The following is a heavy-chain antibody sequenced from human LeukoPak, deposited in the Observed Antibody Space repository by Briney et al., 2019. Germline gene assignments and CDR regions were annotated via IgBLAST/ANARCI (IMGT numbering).Heavy chain of an antibody. D-gene: IGHD5-24*01. Sequence: SETLSLTCTVSSGSISSYYWGWIRQPPGKGLEWIGYMYYSGNTHYNPSLKSRVTMSVDTSKKQFSLRLTSVTAADTAVYYCARSRDVYNGHALDIWGQGTMVTVSS. V-gene: IGHV4-59*01. CDR3: ARSRDVYNGHALDI. CDR1: SGSISSYY. CDR2: MYYSGNT. J-gene: IGHJ3*02.